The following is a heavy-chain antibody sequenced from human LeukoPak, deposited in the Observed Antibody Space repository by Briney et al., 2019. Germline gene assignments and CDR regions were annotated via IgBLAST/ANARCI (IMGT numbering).Heavy chain of an antibody. CDR2: IYHSGST. CDR1: GGSISSGGYS. D-gene: IGHD3-3*01. Sequence: PSQTLSLTCAVSGGSISSGGYSWSWIRQPAGKGLEWIGYIYHSGSTYYNPFLKSRVTISVDRSKNQFSLKLSSVTAADTAVYYCARSYDFWSGLDAFDIWGQGTMVTVSS. J-gene: IGHJ3*02. CDR3: ARSYDFWSGLDAFDI. V-gene: IGHV4-30-2*01.